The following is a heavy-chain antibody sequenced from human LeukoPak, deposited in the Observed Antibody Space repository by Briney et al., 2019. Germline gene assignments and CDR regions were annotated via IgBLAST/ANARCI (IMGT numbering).Heavy chain of an antibody. D-gene: IGHD3-10*01. CDR1: GFIFSAYG. CDR3: ARLSGSHDAFDI. J-gene: IGHJ3*02. V-gene: IGHV3-30*02. Sequence: GGSLRLSCTASGFIFSAYGMHWVRQAPGKGLEWVAFIRYDGSNKYYADSVKGRFTISRDNSKNTLYLQMNSLRTEDTAVYYCARLSGSHDAFDIWGQGTMVTVSS. CDR2: IRYDGSNK.